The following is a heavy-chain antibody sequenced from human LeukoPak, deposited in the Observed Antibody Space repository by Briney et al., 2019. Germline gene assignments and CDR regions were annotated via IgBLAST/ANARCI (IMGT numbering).Heavy chain of an antibody. CDR2: ISYDGSNK. J-gene: IGHJ5*02. CDR1: GFTFSSYA. CDR3: ARNELRFLEWSGFDP. V-gene: IGHV3-30-3*01. Sequence: GGSLRLSCAASGFTFSSYAMHWVRQAPGKGLEWVAVISYDGSNKYYADSVKGRFTISRDNSKNTLYLQMNSLRAEDTAVYYCARNELRFLEWSGFDPWGQGTLVTVSS. D-gene: IGHD3-3*01.